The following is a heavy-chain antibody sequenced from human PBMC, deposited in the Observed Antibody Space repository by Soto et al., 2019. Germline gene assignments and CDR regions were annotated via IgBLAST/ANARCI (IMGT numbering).Heavy chain of an antibody. CDR3: TTVEYHNFDY. J-gene: IGHJ4*02. D-gene: IGHD6-6*01. CDR2: IKSKTDGGTT. Sequence: GGSLRLSCAASGFTFSNAWMSWVRQAPGKGLEWVGCIKSKTDGGTTDYAAPVKGRFTISRDDSKNTLYLQMNSLKTEDTAVYYCTTVEYHNFDYWGQGTLVTVAS. V-gene: IGHV3-15*01. CDR1: GFTFSNAW.